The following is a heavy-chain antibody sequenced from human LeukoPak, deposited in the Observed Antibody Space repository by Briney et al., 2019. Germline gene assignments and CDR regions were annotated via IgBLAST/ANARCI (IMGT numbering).Heavy chain of an antibody. Sequence: PSETLSLTCTVSGGSISSSSCYWGWIRQPPGKGLEWIGSIYYSGSTYYNPSLKSRVTISVDTSKNQFSLKLSSVTAADTAVYYCARHIDYDSSGYYYVPYYYYYYGMDVWGQGTTVTVSS. V-gene: IGHV4-39*01. CDR1: GGSISSSSCY. D-gene: IGHD3-22*01. CDR3: ARHIDYDSSGYYYVPYYYYYYGMDV. J-gene: IGHJ6*02. CDR2: IYYSGST.